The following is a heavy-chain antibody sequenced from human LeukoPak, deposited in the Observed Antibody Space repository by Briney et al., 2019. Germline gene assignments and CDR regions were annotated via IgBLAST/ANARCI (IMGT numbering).Heavy chain of an antibody. Sequence: ASVKVSCKASGYTFTSYGISWVSQAPGQGLEWMGWSSAYNGNTNYAQKLQGRVTMTTDTSTSTAYMELRSLRSDDTAVYYCARNYYDSSGYYGLPKNFDYWGQGTLVTVSS. J-gene: IGHJ4*02. CDR3: ARNYYDSSGYYGLPKNFDY. D-gene: IGHD3-22*01. V-gene: IGHV1-18*01. CDR2: SSAYNGNT. CDR1: GYTFTSYG.